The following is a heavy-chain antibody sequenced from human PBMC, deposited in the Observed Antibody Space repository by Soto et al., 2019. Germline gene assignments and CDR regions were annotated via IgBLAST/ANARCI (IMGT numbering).Heavy chain of an antibody. J-gene: IGHJ4*02. V-gene: IGHV4-31*03. D-gene: IGHD3-3*01. CDR2: VHASGST. Sequence: QVQLQESGPGLVKPSQTLSLTCSVSGESINNGAYFWSWIRQHPGKGLEWIGYVHASGSTYYNPSLRGRVDMSIDTSKKQFYLNLKSVNAADTAVFFCARGFVEAGMAFDYWGPGALVTVSS. CDR1: GESINNGAYF. CDR3: ARGFVEAGMAFDY.